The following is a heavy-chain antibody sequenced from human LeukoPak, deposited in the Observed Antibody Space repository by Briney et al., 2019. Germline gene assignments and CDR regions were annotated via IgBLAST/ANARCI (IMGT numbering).Heavy chain of an antibody. J-gene: IGHJ5*02. D-gene: IGHD4-17*01. V-gene: IGHV1-69*05. CDR2: IIPIFGTA. CDR1: GGTFSSYA. Sequence: AASVNVSCKSSGGTFSSYAISWVRQAPGQGREWMGGIIPIFGTANYAQKFQGRVTITTDESTSTAYMELSSLRSEDTAVYYCARVPTVTPGFWFDPWGQGTLVTVSS. CDR3: ARVPTVTPGFWFDP.